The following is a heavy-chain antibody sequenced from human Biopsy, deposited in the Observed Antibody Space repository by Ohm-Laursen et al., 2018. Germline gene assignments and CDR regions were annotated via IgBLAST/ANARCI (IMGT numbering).Heavy chain of an antibody. CDR3: ARNTGWYGDLYYFDY. D-gene: IGHD6-19*01. CDR1: GGTFTQFF. Sequence: SVKVSCKASGGTFTQFFIHWIRQAPGQGLVWMGVVKASDGTKRYAHEFQGRVTMTRDTSTTTVYMELSSLRSADTAVYFCARNTGWYGDLYYFDYWGQGTLVTVSS. J-gene: IGHJ4*02. V-gene: IGHV1-46*01. CDR2: VKASDGTK.